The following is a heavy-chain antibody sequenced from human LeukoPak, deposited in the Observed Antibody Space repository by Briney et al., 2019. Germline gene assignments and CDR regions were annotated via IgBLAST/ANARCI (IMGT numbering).Heavy chain of an antibody. V-gene: IGHV3-23*01. CDR2: ISGSGGST. CDR1: GFTFSSYA. CDR3: AKVSTGSGSNRHFDY. D-gene: IGHD3-10*01. Sequence: GESLRLSCAASGFTFSSYAMSWVRQAPGKGLEWVSAISGSGGSTYYADSVKGRFTISRDNSKNTLYLQMNSLRAEDTAVYYCAKVSTGSGSNRHFDYWGQGTLVTVSS. J-gene: IGHJ4*02.